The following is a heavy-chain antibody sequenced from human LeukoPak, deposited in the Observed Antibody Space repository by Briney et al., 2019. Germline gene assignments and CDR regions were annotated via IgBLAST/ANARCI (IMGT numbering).Heavy chain of an antibody. D-gene: IGHD3-10*01. V-gene: IGHV5-10-1*01. J-gene: IGHJ4*02. CDR2: IDPSDSYT. Sequence: GESLKISCKGSGYSFTSYWISWVRQMPGKDLEWMGRIDPSDSYTNYSPSFQGHVTISADKSISTAYLQWSSLKASDTAMYYCAGNYYGSGSYPLCWGQGTLVTVSS. CDR1: GYSFTSYW. CDR3: AGNYYGSGSYPLC.